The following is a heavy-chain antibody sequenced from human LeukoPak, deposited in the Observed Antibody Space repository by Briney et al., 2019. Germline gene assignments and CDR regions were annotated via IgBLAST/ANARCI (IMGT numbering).Heavy chain of an antibody. Sequence: GASVKVSCKASGYTFTNYGVAWVRQAPGQGLEWIGWISTYNNNIRYAQKLQGRVTMTTDTSRNLAYMELKSLRSDDTAVYYCARDFKGSHQYWGQGTLVTVSS. CDR2: ISTYNNNI. J-gene: IGHJ4*02. CDR3: ARDFKGSHQY. V-gene: IGHV1-18*04. D-gene: IGHD3-10*01. CDR1: GYTFTNYG.